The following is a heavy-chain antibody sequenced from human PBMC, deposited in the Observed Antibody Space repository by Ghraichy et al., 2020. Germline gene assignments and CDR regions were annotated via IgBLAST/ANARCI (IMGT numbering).Heavy chain of an antibody. CDR1: GFTFSSYS. V-gene: IGHV3-48*02. CDR3: ARDPLPYGDYNWYFDL. D-gene: IGHD4-17*01. CDR2: ISSSSSTI. J-gene: IGHJ2*01. Sequence: RGSLRLSCAASGFTFSSYSMNWVRQAPGKGLEWVSYISSSSSTIYYADSVKGRFTISRDNAKNSLYLQMNSLRDEDTAVYYCARDPLPYGDYNWYFDLWGRGTLVTVSS.